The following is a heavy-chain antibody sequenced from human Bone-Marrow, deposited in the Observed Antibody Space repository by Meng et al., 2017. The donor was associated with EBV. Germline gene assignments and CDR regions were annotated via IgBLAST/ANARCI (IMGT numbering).Heavy chain of an antibody. D-gene: IGHD2-15*01. CDR2: INPSDGTR. CDR1: GYTFTNHY. V-gene: IGHV1-46*01. J-gene: IGHJ4*02. Sequence: QVRVVQSGAEMKKPGASVNISCEASGYTFTNHYIHWVRQAPGQGLEWMGIINPSDGTRFFPEKFQGKVTMTRDTSTRTVYMEMSSLRFEDTAIYYCAKDQGSIVVVVCDYWGQGTLVTVSS. CDR3: AKDQGSIVVVVCDY.